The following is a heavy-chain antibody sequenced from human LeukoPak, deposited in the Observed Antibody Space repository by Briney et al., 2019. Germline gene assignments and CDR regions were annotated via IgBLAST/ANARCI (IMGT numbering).Heavy chain of an antibody. CDR3: ARGGFFPDH. D-gene: IGHD3-10*01. CDR1: GLIFNNSW. J-gene: IGHJ4*01. Sequence: GGSLRLSCAVSGLIFNNSWMSWVRQAPGKGLEWVANIKQDGSEKFYVDSVKGRFTISRDNAKNSLYLQMNSLRAADTAVYYCARGGFFPDHWGHGTLVTVSS. V-gene: IGHV3-7*01. CDR2: IKQDGSEK.